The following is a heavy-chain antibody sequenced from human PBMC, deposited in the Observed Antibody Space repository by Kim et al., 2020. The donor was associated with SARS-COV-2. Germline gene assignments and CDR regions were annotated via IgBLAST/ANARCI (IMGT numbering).Heavy chain of an antibody. CDR3: ARGLHPRRGSYGGYYFDY. D-gene: IGHD1-26*01. V-gene: IGHV3-20*01. Sequence: KGRFTISRDNAKISLYLQMNSLRAEDTALYHCARGLHPRRGSYGGYYFDYWGQGTLVTVSS. J-gene: IGHJ4*02.